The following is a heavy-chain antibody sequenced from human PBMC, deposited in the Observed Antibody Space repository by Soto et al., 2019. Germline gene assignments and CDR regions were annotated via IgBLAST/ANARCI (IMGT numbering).Heavy chain of an antibody. Sequence: SVKVSCKASGGTFSSYAISWVRQAPGQGLEWMGGIIPIFGTANYAQKFQGRVTITADESTSTAYMELSSLRSEDTAVYYCARDPEGYHYGSGSWASAGMDVWGQGTTVTVSS. V-gene: IGHV1-69*13. CDR1: GGTFSSYA. CDR3: ARDPEGYHYGSGSWASAGMDV. CDR2: IIPIFGTA. J-gene: IGHJ6*02. D-gene: IGHD3-10*01.